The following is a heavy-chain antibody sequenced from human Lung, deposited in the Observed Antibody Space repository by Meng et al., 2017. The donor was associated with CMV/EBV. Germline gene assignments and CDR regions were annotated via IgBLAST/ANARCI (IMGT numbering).Heavy chain of an antibody. V-gene: IGHV1-8*01. CDR2: MNPNSGNT. CDR1: GYSFTSYD. Sequence: GAEVKKAGALEKGSCKVYGYSFTSYDIIWMRQATGQGLEWMGWMNPNSGNTGYAQKFQGRVTMNRNTSISTDYMELRSLRSEDTAVYYCARGYCSGGSCPVFDPWGQGTLVTVSS. CDR3: ARGYCSGGSCPVFDP. D-gene: IGHD2-15*01. J-gene: IGHJ5*02.